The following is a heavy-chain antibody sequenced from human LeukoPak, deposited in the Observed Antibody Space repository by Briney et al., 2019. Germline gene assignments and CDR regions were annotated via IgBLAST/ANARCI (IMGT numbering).Heavy chain of an antibody. CDR3: ARNHGGWFDS. CDR1: GGSISNFY. J-gene: IGHJ5*01. V-gene: IGHV4-59*01. Sequence: QPSETLSLTCTVSGGSISNFYWTWIRQSPGKGLEWIGYISYSGTTKYSPSLKSRVTMSLDTSKNQFSLKLNSVTAADTAVYYCARNHGGWFDSWGQGTLVTVSS. CDR2: ISYSGTT. D-gene: IGHD4-23*01.